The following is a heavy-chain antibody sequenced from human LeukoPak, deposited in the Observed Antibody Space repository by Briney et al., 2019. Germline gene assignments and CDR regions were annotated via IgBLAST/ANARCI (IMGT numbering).Heavy chain of an antibody. J-gene: IGHJ4*02. CDR1: GFTFSSYT. CDR2: ISGSGGST. CDR3: AKDYYGSSGYYSYYFDY. V-gene: IGHV3-23*01. Sequence: PGGSLRLSCTASGFTFSSYTMSWVRQAPGKGLERVSAISGSGGSTYYADSVKGRFTISRDNSKNTLYLQMNSLRAEDTAVYYCAKDYYGSSGYYSYYFDYWGQGTLVTVSS. D-gene: IGHD3-22*01.